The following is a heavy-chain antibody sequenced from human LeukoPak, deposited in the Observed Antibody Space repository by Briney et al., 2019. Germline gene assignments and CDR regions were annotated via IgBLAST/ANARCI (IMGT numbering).Heavy chain of an antibody. V-gene: IGHV3-23*01. J-gene: IGHJ3*02. CDR3: AKDLVTMIVVDDAFDI. CDR1: GFTFSSYA. D-gene: IGHD3-22*01. Sequence: GGSLRLSCAASGFTFSSYAMSWVRQAPGKGLEWVSAISGSGGSTYYADSVKGRFTISRDNSKNTPYLQMNSLRAEDTAVYYCAKDLVTMIVVDDAFDIWGQGTMVTVSS. CDR2: ISGSGGST.